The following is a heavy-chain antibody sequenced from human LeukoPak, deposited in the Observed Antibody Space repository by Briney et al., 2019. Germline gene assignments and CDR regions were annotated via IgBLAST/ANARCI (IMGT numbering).Heavy chain of an antibody. D-gene: IGHD4-23*01. V-gene: IGHV1-2*02. J-gene: IGHJ4*02. CDR3: ARVGRKTTVVTRYYFDY. CDR2: INPNSGGT. CDR1: GYTFTGYY. Sequence: ASVKVSCKASGYTFTGYYMHWVRQAPGQGLERMGWINPNSGGTSYAQKFQGRVTMTRDTSISTAYMELSRLRSDDTAVYYCARVGRKTTVVTRYYFDYWGQGTLVTVSS.